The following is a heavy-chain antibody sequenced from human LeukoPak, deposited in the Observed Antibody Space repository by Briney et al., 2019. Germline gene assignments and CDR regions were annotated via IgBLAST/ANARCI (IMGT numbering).Heavy chain of an antibody. CDR2: IKQDGSEK. V-gene: IGHV3-7*04. D-gene: IGHD5-12*01. CDR1: GFTFSSYS. Sequence: GGSLRLSCAASGFTFSSYSMNWVRQAPGKGLEWVANIKQDGSEKYYVDSVKGRFTISRDNAKNSLYLQMNSLRAEDTAVFYCARDGTYTDYDPDFDIWGQGTLVTVSS. CDR3: ARDGTYTDYDPDFDI. J-gene: IGHJ4*02.